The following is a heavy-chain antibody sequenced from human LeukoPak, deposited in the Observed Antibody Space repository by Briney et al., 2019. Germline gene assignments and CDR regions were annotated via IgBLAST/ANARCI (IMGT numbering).Heavy chain of an antibody. CDR3: TRSSSGWYSY. V-gene: IGHV3-66*01. CDR1: GFTVSTNY. J-gene: IGHJ4*02. CDR2: IYSGGST. D-gene: IGHD6-19*01. Sequence: GGSLRLSCAASGFTVSTNYMNWVRQAPGKGLEWVSIIYSGGSTNYADSVKGRFTISRDNSKNTLYLQMNSLRAEDTAVYYCTRSSSGWYSYWRQGTLVTVSS.